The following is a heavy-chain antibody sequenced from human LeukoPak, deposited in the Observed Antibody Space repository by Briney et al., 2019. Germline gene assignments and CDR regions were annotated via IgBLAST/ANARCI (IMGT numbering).Heavy chain of an antibody. CDR3: AKGPMVRGVIGPSWFDP. CDR1: GFTFSSYG. CDR2: IRYDGSNK. D-gene: IGHD3-10*01. J-gene: IGHJ5*02. V-gene: IGHV3-30*02. Sequence: GGSLRLSCAASGFTFSSYGMHWVRQAPGKGLEWVAFIRYDGSNKYYADSVKGRFTISRDNSKNTLYLQMNSPRAEDTAVYYCAKGPMVRGVIGPSWFDPGGQGTLVTVSS.